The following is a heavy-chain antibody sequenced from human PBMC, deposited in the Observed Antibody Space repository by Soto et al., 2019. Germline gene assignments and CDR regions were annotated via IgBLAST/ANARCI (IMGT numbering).Heavy chain of an antibody. J-gene: IGHJ6*02. Sequence: QVQVQQSGPGLVKPSETLSLTCTVSSGPSRSHNWGWIRQPPGRGLEWIGYVYYTGDTSYNPSLKRRGAISAATSTNHISLTLRSVTAADTAVYYCVRQGIDYLHGLVDVWGQGTTVSVSS. D-gene: IGHD5-12*01. CDR1: SGPSRSHN. V-gene: IGHV4-59*08. CDR3: VRQGIDYLHGLVDV. CDR2: VYYTGDT.